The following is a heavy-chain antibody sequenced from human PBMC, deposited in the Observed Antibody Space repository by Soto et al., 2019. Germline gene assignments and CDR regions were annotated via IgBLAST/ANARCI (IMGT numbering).Heavy chain of an antibody. D-gene: IGHD3-3*01. CDR3: AKVLLDDFWSGYYRGIQL. V-gene: IGHV3-30*18. Sequence: QVQLVESGGGVVQPGRSLRLSCAASGFTFSSCGMHWVRQAPGKGLEWVAVISDDGSNEYYAESVKGRFTLSRDNSRNTMYLQMNSLGTDDTAVYYCAKVLLDDFWSGYYRGIQLWGQGTLVTVS. J-gene: IGHJ1*01. CDR1: GFTFSSCG. CDR2: ISDDGSNE.